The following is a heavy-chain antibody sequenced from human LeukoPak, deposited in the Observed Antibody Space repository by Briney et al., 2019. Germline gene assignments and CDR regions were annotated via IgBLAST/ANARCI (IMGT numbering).Heavy chain of an antibody. D-gene: IGHD2-2*01. V-gene: IGHV1-69*13. J-gene: IGHJ4*02. CDR1: GGTFISYA. Sequence: ASVKVSCKASGGTFISYAISWVRQAPGQGLEWMGGITPIFGTANYAQKFQGRVTITADESTSTAYMELSSLRSEDTAVYYCARPRDGVPAAITSPLDYWGQGTLVTVSS. CDR2: ITPIFGTA. CDR3: ARPRDGVPAAITSPLDY.